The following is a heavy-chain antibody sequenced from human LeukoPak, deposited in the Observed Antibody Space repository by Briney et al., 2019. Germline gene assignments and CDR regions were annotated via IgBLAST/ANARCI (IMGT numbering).Heavy chain of an antibody. Sequence: SETLSLTCTVSGGSISSSSYYWGWIRQPPGKGLEWIGSIYYSGSTYYNPSLKSRVTISVDTSKNQFSLKLSSVTAADTAVYYCARVSGSKSNNWSDPWGQGTLVTVSS. CDR1: GGSISSSSYY. V-gene: IGHV4-39*07. D-gene: IGHD3-10*01. CDR3: ARVSGSKSNNWSDP. J-gene: IGHJ5*02. CDR2: IYYSGST.